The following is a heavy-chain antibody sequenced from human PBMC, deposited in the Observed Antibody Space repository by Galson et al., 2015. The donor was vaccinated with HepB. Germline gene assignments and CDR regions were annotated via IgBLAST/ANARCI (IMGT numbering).Heavy chain of an antibody. J-gene: IGHJ6*02. Sequence: SLRLSCAASGFNFNVYAMNWVRQAPGKGLEWVSSISYNSRNIFYADSVKGRFTISRDNVRNSVDLQMNNLRAEDTAVYYCAREWTLYDSSGYLNYGMDVWGQGTTVTVSS. D-gene: IGHD3-22*01. CDR2: ISYNSRNI. V-gene: IGHV3-21*01. CDR3: AREWTLYDSSGYLNYGMDV. CDR1: GFNFNVYA.